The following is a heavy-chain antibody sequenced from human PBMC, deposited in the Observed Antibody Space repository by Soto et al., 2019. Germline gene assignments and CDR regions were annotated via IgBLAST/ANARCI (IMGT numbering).Heavy chain of an antibody. Sequence: QVQLQESGPGLVKPSGTLSLTCAVSSGSISSSNWWSWVRQPPGKGLEGIGEIYHSGSTNYNPSLKSRVTISVDKSKNQFSLKLSSVTAADTAVYYCARGKEDSSGWYEAYYFDYWGQGTLVTVSS. CDR3: ARGKEDSSGWYEAYYFDY. D-gene: IGHD6-19*01. V-gene: IGHV4-4*02. CDR2: IYHSGST. J-gene: IGHJ4*02. CDR1: SGSISSSNW.